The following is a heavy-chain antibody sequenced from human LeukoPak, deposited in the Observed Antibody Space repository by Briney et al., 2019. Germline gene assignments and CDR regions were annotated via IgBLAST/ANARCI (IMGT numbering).Heavy chain of an antibody. V-gene: IGHV1-69*05. Sequence: GASVKVSCKASGGTFSSYAISWVRQAPGQGLEWMGRIIPIFGTANYAQKFQGRVTITTDESTSTAHMELSSLRSEDTAVYYCARTDREWLLPVDIWGQGTMVTVSS. CDR3: ARTDREWLLPVDI. CDR2: IIPIFGTA. CDR1: GGTFSSYA. J-gene: IGHJ3*02. D-gene: IGHD3-22*01.